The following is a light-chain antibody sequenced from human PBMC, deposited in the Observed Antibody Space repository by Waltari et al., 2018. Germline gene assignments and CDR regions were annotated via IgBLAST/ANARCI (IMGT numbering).Light chain of an antibody. CDR2: DTS. V-gene: IGKV3-11*01. Sequence: EIVLTQSPVTLSLAAGDRATLSCRASESVSNYLAWYQQKPGQSPTLLIYDTSTRATGIPGRFSGRGYGTDFTLTINNLEAEDFALYYCQQCVILPLTCGGGTKLRSN. J-gene: IGKJ4*01. CDR3: QQCVILPLT. CDR1: ESVSNY.